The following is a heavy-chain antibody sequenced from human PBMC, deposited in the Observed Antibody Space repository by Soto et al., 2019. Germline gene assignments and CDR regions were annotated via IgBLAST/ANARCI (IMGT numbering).Heavy chain of an antibody. J-gene: IGHJ4*02. Sequence: QVQLVQSGAEVKKPGASVKVSCKASGDTFTDYYIHWVRQAPGQGLEWMGTVNPSGGHTTYAQHSLGRTPISRATSTSTLYMELTSLTSEDTAVYYCARGGNVVVVTAALDYWGQGTLVTVSS. CDR2: VNPSGGHT. V-gene: IGHV1-46*01. D-gene: IGHD2-21*02. CDR3: ARGGNVVVVTAALDY. CDR1: GDTFTDYY.